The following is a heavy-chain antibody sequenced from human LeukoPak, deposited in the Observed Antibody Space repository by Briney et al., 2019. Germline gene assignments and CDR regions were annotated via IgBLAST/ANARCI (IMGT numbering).Heavy chain of an antibody. D-gene: IGHD3-9*01. CDR1: GGSFSGYY. Sequence: SETLSLTCAVYGGSFSGYYWSWIRQPPGKGLEWIGEINHSGSTNYNPSLKSRVTISVDTSKNQFSLKLSSVTAADTAVYYCARPLRYFDWPHLDYWGQGTLVTVSS. V-gene: IGHV4-34*01. J-gene: IGHJ4*02. CDR2: INHSGST. CDR3: ARPLRYFDWPHLDY.